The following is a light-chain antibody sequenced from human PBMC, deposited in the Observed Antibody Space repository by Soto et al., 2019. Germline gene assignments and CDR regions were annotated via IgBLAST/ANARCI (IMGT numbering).Light chain of an antibody. CDR1: QSISNN. J-gene: IGKJ4*01. Sequence: EIVMTQSPATLSVAPGERATLSCRASQSISNNLAWYQQKPGQAPRLLIFSASTRATGIPVRFSGSGSGTEFTLTICSLQSEDFAVYYCQKHDNWPLTFGGGTKVEIK. CDR2: SAS. V-gene: IGKV3-15*01. CDR3: QKHDNWPLT.